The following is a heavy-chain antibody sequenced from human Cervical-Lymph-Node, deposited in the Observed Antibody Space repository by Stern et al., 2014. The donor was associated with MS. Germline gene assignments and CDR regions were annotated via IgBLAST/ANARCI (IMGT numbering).Heavy chain of an antibody. CDR3: ARNQLGEPNGQYYFYGMDV. J-gene: IGHJ6*02. CDR2: IIPIFDTT. V-gene: IGHV1-69*01. D-gene: IGHD3-16*01. CDR1: GGTFNSYA. Sequence: QMQLVQSGAEVKKPGSSVKVSCKASGGTFNSYAISWVRQAPGQGLEWMGGIIPIFDTTNYTQKFQGRVTITADESTTTAYMELSSLRSEDTAVYFCARNQLGEPNGQYYFYGMDVWGQGTTVTVSS.